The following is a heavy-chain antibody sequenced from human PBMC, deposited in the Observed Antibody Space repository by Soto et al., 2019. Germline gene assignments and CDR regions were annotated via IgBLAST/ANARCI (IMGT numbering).Heavy chain of an antibody. CDR3: ATSSSCGGDCYSRLRY. V-gene: IGHV1-69*12. CDR1: GGTFSSYA. Sequence: QVQLVQSGAEVKKPGSSVKVSCKASGGTFSSYAISWVRQAPGQGLEWMGGVIPIFGTANYAQKFQGRVTITADESTSTAYMELSSLRSEDTAVYYCATSSSCGGDCYSRLRYWGQGTLVTVSS. CDR2: VIPIFGTA. J-gene: IGHJ4*02. D-gene: IGHD2-21*02.